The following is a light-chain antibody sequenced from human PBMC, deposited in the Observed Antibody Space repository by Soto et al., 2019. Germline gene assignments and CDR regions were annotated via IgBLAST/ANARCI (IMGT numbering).Light chain of an antibody. CDR3: QTWGSGIRV. V-gene: IGLV4-69*01. CDR2: LNSDGSH. J-gene: IGLJ3*02. CDR1: SGHSSYA. Sequence: QSVLTQSPSASASLGASVKLTCTLSSGHSSYAIAWHQQQSEKGPRYLMKLNSDGSHSKGDGIPDRFSGSSSGAERYLTISSLQSDDEADYYCQTWGSGIRVFGGGTKVTVL.